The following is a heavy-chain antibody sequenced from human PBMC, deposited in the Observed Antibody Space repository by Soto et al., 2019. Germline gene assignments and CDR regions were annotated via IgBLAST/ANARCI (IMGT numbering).Heavy chain of an antibody. V-gene: IGHV4-39*01. CDR3: ATRELRHDLR. CDR2: IYYSGST. Sequence: SETLSLTCTVSGGSISSSSYYWGWIRQPPGKGLEWIGSIYYSGSTYYNPSLKSRVTISVDTSKNQFSLKLSSVTAADTAVYYCATRELRHDLRWGQGTLVTVSS. J-gene: IGHJ4*02. CDR1: GGSISSSSYY. D-gene: IGHD1-26*01.